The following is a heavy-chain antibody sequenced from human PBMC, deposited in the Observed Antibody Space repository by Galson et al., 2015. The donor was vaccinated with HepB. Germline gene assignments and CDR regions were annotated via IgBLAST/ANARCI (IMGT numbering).Heavy chain of an antibody. J-gene: IGHJ6*03. CDR1: GYTFSNYW. D-gene: IGHD6-6*01. Sequence: QSGAEVKKPGESLKISCKGSGYTFSNYWIGWVRQMPGKGLEWMGIIFPGDSDTRYSPSFQGQVAISADKSISTAYLQWSSLKASDTAIYYCARHLLQYRSSSNYYMDVWGKGTTVTVSS. CDR2: IFPGDSDT. CDR3: ARHLLQYRSSSNYYMDV. V-gene: IGHV5-51*01.